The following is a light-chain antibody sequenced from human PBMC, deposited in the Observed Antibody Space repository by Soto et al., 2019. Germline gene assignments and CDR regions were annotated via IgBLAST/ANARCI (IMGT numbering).Light chain of an antibody. CDR2: ASS. Sequence: VMTQSPATLSVSPGEGVTPFCRASQTVDTKLAWYQMKPGQAPRLLIYASSTRAAGIPGTFSGSGSGTQFSLTISSVQSEDSAVYYCQQYYHWGLSFGGGTKVEI. CDR3: QQYYHWGLS. J-gene: IGKJ4*01. CDR1: QTVDTK. V-gene: IGKV3D-15*01.